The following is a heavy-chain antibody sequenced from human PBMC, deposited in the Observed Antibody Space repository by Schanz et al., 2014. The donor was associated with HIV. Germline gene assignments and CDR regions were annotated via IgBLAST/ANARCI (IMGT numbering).Heavy chain of an antibody. CDR3: ANEEVPNDY. J-gene: IGHJ4*02. V-gene: IGHV3-23*01. Sequence: EVQVLESGGGLVQPGESLRLSCAVSGFRFSSHAMTWVRQAPGKGLEWVSGISISGETTYYADSVKGRFTISRDNSKNTLYLQMNSLRVEDTAVYYCANEEVPNDYWGQGTLVTVSS. CDR2: ISISGETT. CDR1: GFRFSSHA.